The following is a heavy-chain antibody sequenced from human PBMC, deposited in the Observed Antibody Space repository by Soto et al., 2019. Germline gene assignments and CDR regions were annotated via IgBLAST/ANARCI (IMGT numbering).Heavy chain of an antibody. CDR2: IWYDGSNK. V-gene: IGHV3-33*01. J-gene: IGHJ5*02. CDR1: GFTFSSYG. D-gene: IGHD1-1*01. Sequence: PGGSLRLSCAASGFTFSSYGMHWVRQAPGKGLEWVAVIWYDGSNKNYADSVKGRFTISRDNSKNTLYLQMNSLRAEDTAVYYCARDSTSGTTNWFDPWGQGTLVTVSS. CDR3: ARDSTSGTTNWFDP.